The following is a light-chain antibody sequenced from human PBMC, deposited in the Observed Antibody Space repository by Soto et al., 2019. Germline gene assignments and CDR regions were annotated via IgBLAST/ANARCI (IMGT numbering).Light chain of an antibody. CDR1: SSNIGSNA. CDR2: YDD. Sequence: QSVLTQPPSVSGAPWQRVTISCSGSSSNIGSNAVNWYQQLPGKAPKLLIFYDDLLPSGVSDRFSGSKSGTSASLAITGLQSEDEADYYCASWDDSLSGRVFGGGTKLTVL. V-gene: IGLV1-36*01. J-gene: IGLJ3*02. CDR3: ASWDDSLSGRV.